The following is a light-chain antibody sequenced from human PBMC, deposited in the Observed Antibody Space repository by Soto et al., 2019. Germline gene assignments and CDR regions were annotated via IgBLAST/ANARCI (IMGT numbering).Light chain of an antibody. Sequence: DIQMTQSPSTLSASVGDTVTITCRASQSFGSWLAWYQQKPGQAPKLLIYDVSTLEYGVPSRFSGSASGTEFALTISSLQPDDFATYYCQQYNVSPSTFGQGTKLEIK. J-gene: IGKJ2*02. CDR2: DVS. CDR3: QQYNVSPST. V-gene: IGKV1-5*01. CDR1: QSFGSW.